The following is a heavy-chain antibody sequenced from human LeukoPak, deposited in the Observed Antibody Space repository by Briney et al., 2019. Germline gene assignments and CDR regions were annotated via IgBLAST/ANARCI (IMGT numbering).Heavy chain of an antibody. D-gene: IGHD3-9*01. J-gene: IGHJ3*02. V-gene: IGHV5-51*01. CDR1: GSRFTSYW. CDR2: IYPGDSDT. CDR3: ASTTGYLGLGDAFDI. Sequence: GGSLQISGKGSGSRFTSYWIGGVRQMPGKGLEWMGIIYPGDSDTRYSPSFQGQITISAEKSSRTASLQWRSLKASDTPMYYCASTTGYLGLGDAFDIWGQGTMVTVSS.